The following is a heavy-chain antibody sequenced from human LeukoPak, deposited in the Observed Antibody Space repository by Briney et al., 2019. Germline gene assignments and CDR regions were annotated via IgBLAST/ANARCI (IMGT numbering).Heavy chain of an antibody. V-gene: IGHV3-11*01. D-gene: IGHD3-3*01. J-gene: IGHJ4*02. Sequence: PGGSLRLSCAASGFTFSYHWMTWVRQAPGKGLEWVSYISSSGSTIYYADSVKGRFTISRDNAKNSLYLQMNSLRAEDTAVYYCARTSTYYDFWSGPIDYWGQGTLVTVSS. CDR1: GFTFSYHW. CDR2: ISSSGSTI. CDR3: ARTSTYYDFWSGPIDY.